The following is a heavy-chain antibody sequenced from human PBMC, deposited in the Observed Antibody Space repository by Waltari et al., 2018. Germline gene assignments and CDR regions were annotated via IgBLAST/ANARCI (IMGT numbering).Heavy chain of an antibody. Sequence: EVQLLESGGGLVQPGGSLRVSCAASGFTFSSYAMNWVRPAPGKGLEWVAGISDSGGKTYYADSVKGRFTISRDNSKNTLYLQMNSLRAEDTALYYCAKGGSSTSTWYYYWGQGTPVTVSS. J-gene: IGHJ4*02. D-gene: IGHD6-13*01. CDR3: AKGGSSTSTWYYY. CDR2: ISDSGGKT. CDR1: GFTFSSYA. V-gene: IGHV3-23*01.